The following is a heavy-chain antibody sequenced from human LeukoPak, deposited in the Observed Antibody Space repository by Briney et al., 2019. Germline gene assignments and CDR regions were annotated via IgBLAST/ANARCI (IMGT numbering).Heavy chain of an antibody. Sequence: SETLSLTCTVSGGSISSYYWSWIRQPPGKGLEWIGYIYYSGSTNYNPSLKSRVTISVDTSKNQFSLKLSSVTAADTAVYYRARSSGSYYYFDYWGQGTLVTVSS. D-gene: IGHD1-26*01. CDR3: ARSSGSYYYFDY. V-gene: IGHV4-59*08. J-gene: IGHJ4*02. CDR2: IYYSGST. CDR1: GGSISSYY.